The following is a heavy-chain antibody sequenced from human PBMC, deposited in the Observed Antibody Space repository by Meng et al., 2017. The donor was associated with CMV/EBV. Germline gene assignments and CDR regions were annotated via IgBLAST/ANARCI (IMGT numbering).Heavy chain of an antibody. CDR1: GYTFTGYY. Sequence: ASVKVSCKASGYTFTGYYMHWVRQAPGQGLEWMGWINPNSGGTNYAQKFQGRATMTRDTSISTAYMELSRLRSDDTAVYYCARLPVWSERTGEGGFDPWGQGTLVTVSS. D-gene: IGHD3-3*01. V-gene: IGHV1-2*02. J-gene: IGHJ5*02. CDR3: ARLPVWSERTGEGGFDP. CDR2: INPNSGGT.